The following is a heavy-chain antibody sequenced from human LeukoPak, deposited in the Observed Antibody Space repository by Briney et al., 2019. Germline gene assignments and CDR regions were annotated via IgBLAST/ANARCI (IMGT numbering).Heavy chain of an antibody. V-gene: IGHV4-39*01. Sequence: SETLSLICTVSGGSIINTSYYWAWIRQPPGKGLEWIGSTYYSGGTYYTPSLKSRVTISVDTSKNQFSLKLSSVTAADTAVYYCARHSPETNWGSGDWYFDLWGRGTLVTVSS. CDR3: ARHSPETNWGSGDWYFDL. CDR1: GGSIINTSYY. J-gene: IGHJ2*01. D-gene: IGHD7-27*01. CDR2: TYYSGGT.